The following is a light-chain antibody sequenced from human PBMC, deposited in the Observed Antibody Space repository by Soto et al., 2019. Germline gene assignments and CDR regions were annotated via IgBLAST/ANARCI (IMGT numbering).Light chain of an antibody. Sequence: SYELTQTPSVSVAPGQTARITCGGNDIGRKSVHWYQQKPGQAPVLVVYDDRDRPSGIPERFSGSNSGNTATLTISRVEAGDEADYYYQVWDNISDHWVFGGGTKLTVL. CDR2: DDR. V-gene: IGLV3-21*02. CDR3: QVWDNISDHWV. CDR1: DIGRKS. J-gene: IGLJ3*02.